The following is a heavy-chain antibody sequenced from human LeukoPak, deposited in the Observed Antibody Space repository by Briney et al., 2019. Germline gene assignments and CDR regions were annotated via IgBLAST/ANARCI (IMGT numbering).Heavy chain of an antibody. CDR3: AKDSRMYYYGSGSYSPIDY. J-gene: IGHJ4*02. V-gene: IGHV3-23*01. D-gene: IGHD3-10*01. CDR2: ISGSGGST. Sequence: GGSLRLSCEASGSTFDNYAMSWVRQAPGKGLEWVSAISGSGGSTYYADSVKGRFTISRDNSKNTLYLQMNSLRAEDTAVYYCAKDSRMYYYGSGSYSPIDYWGQGTLVTVSS. CDR1: GSTFDNYA.